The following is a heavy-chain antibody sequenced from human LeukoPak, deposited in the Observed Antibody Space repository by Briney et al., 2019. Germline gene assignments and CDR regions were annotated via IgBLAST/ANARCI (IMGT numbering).Heavy chain of an antibody. CDR1: GGSISSYY. D-gene: IGHD5-18*01. V-gene: IGHV4-4*07. J-gene: IGHJ4*02. CDR3: ARDPGYGLDY. CDR2: IHISGST. Sequence: PSETLSLTCTVSGGSISSYYWSWLRQPAGKGLEWIGRIHISGSTNYNPSLKSRVTMSVDTSKNQFSLNLSSVTAADTAVYYCARDPGYGLDYRGQGTLVTVSS.